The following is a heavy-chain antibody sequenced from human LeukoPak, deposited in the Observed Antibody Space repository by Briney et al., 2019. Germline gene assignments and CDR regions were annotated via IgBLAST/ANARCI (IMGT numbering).Heavy chain of an antibody. D-gene: IGHD3-22*01. CDR2: ISDSGGRT. CDR3: AKRGVVIRVILVGFHKEAYYFDS. V-gene: IGHV3-23*01. CDR1: GITLSNYG. Sequence: WGSLRLSCAVSGITLSNYGMSCVRQAPGKGLEWVAGISDSGGRTNYADSVKGRFTISRDNPKNTLYLQMNSLRAEDTAVYFCAKRGVVIRVILVGFHKEAYYFDSWGQGALVTVSS. J-gene: IGHJ4*02.